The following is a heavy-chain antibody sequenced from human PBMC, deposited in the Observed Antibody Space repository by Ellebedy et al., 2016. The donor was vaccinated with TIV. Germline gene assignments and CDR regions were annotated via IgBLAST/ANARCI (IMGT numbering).Heavy chain of an antibody. CDR1: GGTFSSYA. CDR3: ARRQYQLLYDAEYFQH. J-gene: IGHJ1*01. Sequence: ASVKVSCXASGGTFSSYAISWVRQAPGQGLEWMGWISAYNGNTNYAQKLQGRVTMTTDTSTSTAYMELRSLRSDDTAVYYCARRQYQLLYDAEYFQHWGQGTLVTVSS. D-gene: IGHD2-2*02. V-gene: IGHV1-18*01. CDR2: ISAYNGNT.